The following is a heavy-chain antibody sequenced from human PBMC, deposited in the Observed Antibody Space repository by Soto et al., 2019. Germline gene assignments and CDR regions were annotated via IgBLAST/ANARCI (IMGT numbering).Heavy chain of an antibody. CDR2: ISGSGGST. V-gene: IGHV3-23*01. J-gene: IGHJ6*03. Sequence: PGGSLRLSCAASGVTFSSYAMGWVRQAPGKGLEWVSAISGSGGSTYYADSVKGRFTISRDNSKNTLYLQMNSLRAEDTAVYYCAKLPLAAAGLKGPRYYYYMDVWGKGTTVTVSS. CDR1: GVTFSSYA. D-gene: IGHD6-13*01. CDR3: AKLPLAAAGLKGPRYYYYMDV.